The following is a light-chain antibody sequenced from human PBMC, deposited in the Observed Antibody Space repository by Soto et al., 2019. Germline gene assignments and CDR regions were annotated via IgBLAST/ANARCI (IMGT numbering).Light chain of an antibody. CDR3: CSYAGSYTSYV. CDR2: DVS. V-gene: IGLV2-11*01. Sequence: QSVLTQPRPVSXSPGQSVTISCTGTSSDVGGYNYVSWYQQHPGKAPKLMIYDVSKRPSGVPDRFSGSKSGNTASLTISGLQAEDEADYYCCSYAGSYTSYVFGTGTKVTVL. J-gene: IGLJ1*01. CDR1: SSDVGGYNY.